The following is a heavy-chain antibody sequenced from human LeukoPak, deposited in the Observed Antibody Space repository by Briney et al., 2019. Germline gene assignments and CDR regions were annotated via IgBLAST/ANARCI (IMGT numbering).Heavy chain of an antibody. CDR2: IVVGSGNT. V-gene: IGHV1-58*01. J-gene: IGHJ4*02. Sequence: GASVKVSCKASGFTFTSSAVQWVRQARGQRLEWIGWIVVGSGNTNYAQKFQERVTITWDMSTSTAYMELSSLRSEDTAVYYCAASPDYYDSSGYSYYFDYWGQGTLVTVSS. D-gene: IGHD3-22*01. CDR1: GFTFTSSA. CDR3: AASPDYYDSSGYSYYFDY.